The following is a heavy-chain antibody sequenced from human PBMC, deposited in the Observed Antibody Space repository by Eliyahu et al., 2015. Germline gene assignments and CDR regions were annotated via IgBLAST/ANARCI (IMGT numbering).Heavy chain of an antibody. Sequence: DSVKGRFTISRDNAKNSLYLQMNSLRAEDTAVYYCARDGRMMLTFGGAGRVLRXGMDVWGQGTTVTVSS. D-gene: IGHD3-16*01. J-gene: IGHJ6*02. V-gene: IGHV3-11*01. CDR3: ARDGRMMLTFGGAGRVLRXGMDV.